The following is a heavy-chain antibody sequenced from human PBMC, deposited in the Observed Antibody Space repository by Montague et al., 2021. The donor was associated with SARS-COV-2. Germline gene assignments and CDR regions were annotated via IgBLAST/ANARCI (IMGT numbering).Heavy chain of an antibody. D-gene: IGHD1-26*01. CDR1: GFTFSSYC. CDR3: AKALGGSYTYYYAMDV. CDR2: IWHDGNNK. V-gene: IGHV3-33*06. J-gene: IGHJ6*02. Sequence: SLRLSCAASGFTFSSYCMHWVRQAPGKGLECVALIWHDGNNKYYADSVKGRFTISRDNTKNTLYLQMNSLRAEDTAVYYCAKALGGSYTYYYAMDVWGQGTTVTVSS.